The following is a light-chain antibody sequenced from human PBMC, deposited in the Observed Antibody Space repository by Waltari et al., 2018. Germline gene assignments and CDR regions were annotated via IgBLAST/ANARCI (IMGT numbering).Light chain of an antibody. CDR1: QSLLYSSNNENY. CDR2: WAS. J-gene: IGKJ2*01. V-gene: IGKV4-1*01. Sequence: DTVMTQSPDSLAVSLGERATINCRSSQSLLYSSNNENYLAWFQQRPGQPPKLLIYWASTRESGVPDRFGGSGSGTDFTLTISSLQAEDVAIYYCQQYYNTPYTFGQGTKVEIK. CDR3: QQYYNTPYT.